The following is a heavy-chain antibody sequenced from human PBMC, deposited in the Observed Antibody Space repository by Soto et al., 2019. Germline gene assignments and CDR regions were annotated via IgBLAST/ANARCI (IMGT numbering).Heavy chain of an antibody. Sequence: QVQLQQWGAGLLKPSETLSLTCAVYGKSLSGYYWSWIRQPPGKALEWIGEINHSGNTNYNPSLKSRITISVDTSKNQLFLNLGPVTAADTAMYYCARHHVRGRTIAGAAEFCGQGTLVTVSS. D-gene: IGHD1-26*01. J-gene: IGHJ4*02. CDR1: GKSLSGYY. CDR3: ARHHVRGRTIAGAAEF. V-gene: IGHV4-34*01. CDR2: INHSGNT.